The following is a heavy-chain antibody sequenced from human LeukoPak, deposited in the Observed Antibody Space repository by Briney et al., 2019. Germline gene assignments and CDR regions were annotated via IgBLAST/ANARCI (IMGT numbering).Heavy chain of an antibody. Sequence: GESLKISCKGSGYSFTSYWIGWVHQMPGKGLEWMGIIYPGDSDTRYSPSFQGQVTISADKSISTAYLQWSSQKASDTAMYYCARLGITGTVYNWFDPWGQGTLVTVSS. CDR3: ARLGITGTVYNWFDP. V-gene: IGHV5-51*07. CDR1: GYSFTSYW. D-gene: IGHD1-7*01. J-gene: IGHJ5*02. CDR2: IYPGDSDT.